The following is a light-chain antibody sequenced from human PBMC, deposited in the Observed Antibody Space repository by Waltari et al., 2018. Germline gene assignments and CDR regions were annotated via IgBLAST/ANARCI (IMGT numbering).Light chain of an antibody. V-gene: IGLV2-11*01. CDR2: EVS. J-gene: IGLJ2*01. Sequence: QAAQTQPPPVSGSPGQSVTLSCTGTNSDIGYYNSLSWYQQHPGKAPKLMIYEVSKRPSGVSDRFSGSKSGNTASLTISGLQAEDEADYYCSSYAGSNTLVFGGGTRLTVL. CDR1: NSDIGYYNS. CDR3: SSYAGSNTLV.